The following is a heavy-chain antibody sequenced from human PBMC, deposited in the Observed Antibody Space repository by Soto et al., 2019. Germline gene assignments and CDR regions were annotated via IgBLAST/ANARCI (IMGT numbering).Heavy chain of an antibody. CDR1: GGSISSSSYY. V-gene: IGHV4-39*01. D-gene: IGHD3-3*01. CDR2: IYYSGST. J-gene: IGHJ5*02. Sequence: QLQLQESGPGLVKPSETLSLTCTVSGGSISSSSYYWGWIRQPPGKGLEWIGSIYYSGSTYYNPSLKSRVTISVDTSKNQFSLKLSSVTAADTAVYYCARLEGPVTIFGPVLFDPWGQGTLVTVSS. CDR3: ARLEGPVTIFGPVLFDP.